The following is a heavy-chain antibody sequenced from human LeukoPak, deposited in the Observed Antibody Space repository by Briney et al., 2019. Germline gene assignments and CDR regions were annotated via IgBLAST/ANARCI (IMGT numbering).Heavy chain of an antibody. D-gene: IGHD2-15*01. J-gene: IGHJ6*03. CDR1: GGSTRSGRHH. V-gene: IGHV4-39*07. Sequence: SETLSLTCSVSGGSTRSGRHHWAWVRQPPGKGLEFIGSLDESGRPYYNAPLKSRVTISEDSSGKQFSLNLSSVTDTAMAVYYCVRHLGGYPLFKDVWGRGTTVIVSS. CDR2: LDESGRP. CDR3: VRHLGGYPLFKDV.